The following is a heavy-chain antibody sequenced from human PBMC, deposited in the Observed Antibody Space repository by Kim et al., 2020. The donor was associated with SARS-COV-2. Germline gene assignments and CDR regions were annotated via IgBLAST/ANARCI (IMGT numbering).Heavy chain of an antibody. Sequence: SETLSLTCTVSGGSISSSSYYWGWIRQPPGKGLEWIGSIYYSGSTYYNPSLKSRVTISVDTSKNQFSLKLSSVTAADTAVYYCARQGTYYYGSGSYYNLEAPRYYYYYGMDVWGQGTTVTVSS. CDR3: ARQGTYYYGSGSYYNLEAPRYYYYYGMDV. CDR1: GGSISSSSYY. V-gene: IGHV4-39*01. D-gene: IGHD3-10*01. CDR2: IYYSGST. J-gene: IGHJ6*02.